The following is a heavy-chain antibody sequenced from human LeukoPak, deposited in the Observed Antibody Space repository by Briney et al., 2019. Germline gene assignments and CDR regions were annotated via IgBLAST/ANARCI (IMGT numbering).Heavy chain of an antibody. D-gene: IGHD3-22*01. Sequence: ASVKASCKASGGTFSSYAISWVRQAPGQGLEWMGRIIPIFGTANYAQKFQGRVTITTDESTSTAYMELSSLRSEDTAVYYCARGDYYDSSGYYHYYYYYMDVWGKGTTVTVSS. J-gene: IGHJ6*03. V-gene: IGHV1-69*05. CDR1: GGTFSSYA. CDR2: IIPIFGTA. CDR3: ARGDYYDSSGYYHYYYYYMDV.